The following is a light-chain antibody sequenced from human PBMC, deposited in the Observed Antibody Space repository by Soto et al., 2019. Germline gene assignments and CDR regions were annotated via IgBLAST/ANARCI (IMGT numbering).Light chain of an antibody. Sequence: QSVLTQPASVSGSPGQSITISCTGTSSDIGTYNFVSWYQQHPGKVPKLIIYEVSSRPSEISDRFSGSKSGDTASLTISGLQAEDEAEYYCSSKINNNTPLYVFGTGTKATVL. V-gene: IGLV2-14*01. J-gene: IGLJ1*01. CDR3: SSKINNNTPLYV. CDR2: EVS. CDR1: SSDIGTYNF.